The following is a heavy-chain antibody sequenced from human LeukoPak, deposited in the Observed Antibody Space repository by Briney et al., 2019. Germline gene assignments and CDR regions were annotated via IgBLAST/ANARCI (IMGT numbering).Heavy chain of an antibody. V-gene: IGHV3-48*01. Sequence: GGSLRLSCAASGFTFSGYGMSWVRQAPGKGLEWVSYISSSSSTIYYADSVKGRFTISRDNAKNSLYLQMNSLRAEDTAVYYCAELGITMIGGVWGKGTTVTISS. CDR3: AELGITMIGGV. J-gene: IGHJ6*04. CDR2: ISSSSSTI. D-gene: IGHD3-10*02. CDR1: GFTFSGYG.